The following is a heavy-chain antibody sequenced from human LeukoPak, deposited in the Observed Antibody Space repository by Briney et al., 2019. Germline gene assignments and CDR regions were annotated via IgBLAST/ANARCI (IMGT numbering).Heavy chain of an antibody. CDR2: MNPNSGNT. D-gene: IGHD1-26*01. V-gene: IGHV1-8*03. Sequence: ASVKVSCKASGYTFTSYDINWVRQATGQGLEWMGWMNPNSGNTGYAQKFQGRVTITRNTSISTAYMELSSLKTEDTAVYYCNSGSYFSDAFDIWGQGTMVTVSS. CDR1: GYTFTSYD. J-gene: IGHJ3*02. CDR3: NSGSYFSDAFDI.